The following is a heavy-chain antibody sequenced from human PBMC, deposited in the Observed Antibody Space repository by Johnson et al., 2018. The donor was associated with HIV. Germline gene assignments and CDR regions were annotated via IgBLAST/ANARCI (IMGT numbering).Heavy chain of an antibody. CDR2: ISWNSGSI. Sequence: VQLVESGGGLVQPGGSLRLSCAASGFTFSSYAMSWVRQAPGKGLEWVSGISWNSGSIGYADSVKGRFTISRDNAKNSLYLQMNSLRAEDTALYYCAKAKAAAGEDAFDIWGQGTMVTVSS. CDR3: AKAKAAAGEDAFDI. V-gene: IGHV3-9*01. CDR1: GFTFSSYA. D-gene: IGHD6-13*01. J-gene: IGHJ3*02.